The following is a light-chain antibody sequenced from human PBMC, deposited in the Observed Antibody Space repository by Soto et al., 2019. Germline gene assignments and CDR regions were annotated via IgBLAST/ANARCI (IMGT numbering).Light chain of an antibody. V-gene: IGLV4-69*01. CDR3: QTWGTGIWV. J-gene: IGLJ3*02. CDR2: LNSDGSH. Sequence: QLVLTQSPSASASLGASVKLTCSLSSGHSSYAIAWHQQQPEKGPRYLMKLNSDGSHPKGDGIPDRFSGSSSGAERYLTLSSLQSEDEADYYCQTWGTGIWVFGGGTKVTVL. CDR1: SGHSSYA.